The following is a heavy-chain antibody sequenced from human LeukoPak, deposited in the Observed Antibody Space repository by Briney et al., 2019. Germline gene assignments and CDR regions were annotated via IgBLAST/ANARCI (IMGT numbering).Heavy chain of an antibody. D-gene: IGHD6-19*01. CDR1: GYTFTSYG. J-gene: IGHJ4*02. Sequence: ASVKVSCKASGYTFTSYGISWVRQAPGRGLEWMGWINNYNGNADYAQKLQGRVTVTTDTSTSTAYMELKSLRSDDTAVYYCARQAGGYSSGWYQFHFDYWGQGTLVTVSS. V-gene: IGHV1-18*04. CDR2: INNYNGNA. CDR3: ARQAGGYSSGWYQFHFDY.